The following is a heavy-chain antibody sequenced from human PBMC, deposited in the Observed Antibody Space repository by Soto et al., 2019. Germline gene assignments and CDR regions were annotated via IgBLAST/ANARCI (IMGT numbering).Heavy chain of an antibody. D-gene: IGHD3-22*01. J-gene: IGHJ6*02. Sequence: PSETLSLTCAVSGYSISSAYHWGWVRQPPGKGLEWIGTIFHSGSTYYNPSLKSRVTISIDTSKNQFSLKLRSLTAADTAMYYCAKSYDSGGYSTNQYYGMDVWGQGTRVTVSS. CDR2: IFHSGST. CDR3: AKSYDSGGYSTNQYYGMDV. V-gene: IGHV4-38-2*01. CDR1: GYSISSAYH.